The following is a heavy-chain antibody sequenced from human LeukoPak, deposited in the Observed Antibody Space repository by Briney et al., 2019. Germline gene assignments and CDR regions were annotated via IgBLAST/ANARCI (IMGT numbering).Heavy chain of an antibody. CDR1: GFTFSSYW. D-gene: IGHD1-26*01. CDR2: IKGDGSDN. J-gene: IGHJ4*02. V-gene: IGHV3-7*04. Sequence: GGSLRLSCAASGFTFSSYWMSWVRKAPGKGLDWVANIKGDGSDNHYVDSVRGRFTISRDNAKNSLYLQMNSLRAEDTAVYYCARDLGYYRADYWGQGTLVTVSS. CDR3: ARDLGYYRADY.